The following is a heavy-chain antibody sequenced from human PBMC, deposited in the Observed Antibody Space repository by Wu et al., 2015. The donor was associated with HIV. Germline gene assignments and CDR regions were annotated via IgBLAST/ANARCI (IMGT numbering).Heavy chain of an antibody. Sequence: QVQLVQSGAEVKKPGSSVKVSCKASGDTFNNYAFIWVRQAPGQGLEWMGGIIPIFGTANYAQKFQGRVTITADESTSTVYMELSSLRSGDTAVYYCARGTSGQNYFDYWGQGTLVTVSS. D-gene: IGHD6-19*01. V-gene: IGHV1-69*12. J-gene: IGHJ4*02. CDR3: ARGTSGQNYFDY. CDR2: IIPIFGTA. CDR1: GDTFNNYA.